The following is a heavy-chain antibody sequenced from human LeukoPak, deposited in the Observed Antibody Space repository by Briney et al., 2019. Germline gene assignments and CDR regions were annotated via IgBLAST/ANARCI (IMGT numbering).Heavy chain of an antibody. D-gene: IGHD6-13*01. V-gene: IGHV4-4*07. Sequence: PSETLSLTCSVSGGSISSYYWTWIRQPAGKGLEWIGRIYTSGSTNYNPSPKSRVTMSVDTSKNQFSLKLRSVTAADTAVYYCAREGGGSSSWYNYFDYWGQGTLVTVSS. CDR1: GGSISSYY. CDR2: IYTSGST. CDR3: AREGGGSSSWYNYFDY. J-gene: IGHJ4*02.